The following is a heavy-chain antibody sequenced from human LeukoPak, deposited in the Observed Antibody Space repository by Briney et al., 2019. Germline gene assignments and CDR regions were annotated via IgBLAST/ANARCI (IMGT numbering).Heavy chain of an antibody. J-gene: IGHJ4*02. CDR1: GGTFSSYA. Sequence: SVKVSCKASGGTFSSYAISWVRQAPGQGLEWMGGIIPIFGTANYAQKFQGRVTITADGSTSTAYMWLRRMRSEDTAVYYCARGKGGTMVRGIGDYWGQGTLVTVSS. D-gene: IGHD3-10*01. V-gene: IGHV1-69*13. CDR3: ARGKGGTMVRGIGDY. CDR2: IIPIFGTA.